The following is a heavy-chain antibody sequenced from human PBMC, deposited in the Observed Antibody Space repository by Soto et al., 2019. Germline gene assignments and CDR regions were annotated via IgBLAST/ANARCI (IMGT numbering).Heavy chain of an antibody. J-gene: IGHJ6*02. V-gene: IGHV4-30-4*01. Sequence: PSETLSLTCTVSGGSISSGDYYWSWIRQPPGKGLEWIGYIYYSGSTYYNPSLKSRVTISVDTSKNQFSLKLSSVTAADTAVYYCARGFSNYDYYYSYGMDVCGQGTTVTVSS. CDR2: IYYSGST. CDR1: GGSISSGDYY. CDR3: ARGFSNYDYYYSYGMDV. D-gene: IGHD4-4*01.